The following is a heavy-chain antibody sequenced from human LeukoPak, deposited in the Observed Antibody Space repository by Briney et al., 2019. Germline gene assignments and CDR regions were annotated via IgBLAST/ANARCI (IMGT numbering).Heavy chain of an antibody. CDR2: ISAYNGNT. D-gene: IGHD3-3*01. CDR3: ARDLGDFWSGSYAFDI. Sequence: ASVKVSCKASGYTFTSYGISWVRQAPGQGLEWMGWISAYNGNTNYAQKLQGRVTMTTDTSTSTAYMELRSLRSDDTAVYYCARDLGDFWSGSYAFDIWGQGTMVTVSS. CDR1: GYTFTSYG. J-gene: IGHJ3*02. V-gene: IGHV1-18*01.